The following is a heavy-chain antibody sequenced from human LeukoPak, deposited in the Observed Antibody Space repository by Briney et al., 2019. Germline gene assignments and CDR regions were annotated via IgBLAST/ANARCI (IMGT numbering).Heavy chain of an antibody. Sequence: GGSLRLSCAASGFDFSSNWMHWDRHAPGQGLVWVSRIKGDGISTNYADSVKGRFTISRDIAKNTLYLQMNSLRAEDTGVYYCAKDHYWSIDYWGRGTLVTVSS. D-gene: IGHD3-3*01. CDR3: AKDHYWSIDY. V-gene: IGHV3-74*01. CDR2: IKGDGIST. CDR1: GFDFSSNW. J-gene: IGHJ4*02.